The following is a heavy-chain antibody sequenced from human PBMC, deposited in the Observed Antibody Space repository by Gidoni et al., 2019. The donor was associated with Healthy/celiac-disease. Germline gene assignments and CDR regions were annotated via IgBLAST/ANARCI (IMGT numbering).Heavy chain of an antibody. CDR3: ATDLVVVPAARTGYSSSSEGY. Sequence: QVQLVQSGAEVKKPGASVKVSCQVYGYTLTELSMHWVRQAPGKGLEWMGGFDPEDGETIYAQKFQGRVTMTEDTSTDTAYMELSSLRSEDTAVYYCATDLVVVPAARTGYSSSSEGYWGQGTLVTVSS. V-gene: IGHV1-24*01. CDR2: FDPEDGET. J-gene: IGHJ4*02. CDR1: GYTLTELS. D-gene: IGHD2-2*01.